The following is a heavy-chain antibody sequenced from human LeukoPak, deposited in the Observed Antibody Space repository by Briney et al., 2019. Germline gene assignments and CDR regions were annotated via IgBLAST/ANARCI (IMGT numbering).Heavy chain of an antibody. CDR2: MNPNSGNT. CDR3: ARHLPYSSSWYIGYYYYGMDV. D-gene: IGHD6-13*01. CDR1: GYTFTSYD. Sequence: ASVKVSCKASGYTFTSYDINWVRQATGQGLEWMGWMNPNSGNTGYAQKFQGRVTMTRNTSISTAYMELSSLRSEDTAVYYCARHLPYSSSWYIGYYYYGMDVGGQGTTVTVSS. V-gene: IGHV1-8*01. J-gene: IGHJ6*02.